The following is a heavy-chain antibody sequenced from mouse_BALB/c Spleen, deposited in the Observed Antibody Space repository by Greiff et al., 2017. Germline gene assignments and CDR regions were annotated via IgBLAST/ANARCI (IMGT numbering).Heavy chain of an antibody. CDR1: GYTFTSYW. CDR2: IYPGSGST. J-gene: IGHJ1*01. Sequence: LQQPGSELVRPGASVKLSCKASGYTFTSYWMHWVKQRPGQGLEWIGNIYPGSGSTNYDEKFKSKATLTVDTSSSTAYMQLSSLTSEDSAVYYCARVATRWYFDVWGAGTTVTVSS. D-gene: IGHD1-2*01. V-gene: IGHV1S22*01. CDR3: ARVATRWYFDV.